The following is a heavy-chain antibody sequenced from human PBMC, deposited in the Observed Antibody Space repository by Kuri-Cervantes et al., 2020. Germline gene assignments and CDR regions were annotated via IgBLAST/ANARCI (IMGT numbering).Heavy chain of an antibody. CDR1: GFTFSSYA. CDR2: ISYDGDNT. D-gene: IGHD3-10*01. J-gene: IGHJ4*02. V-gene: IGHV3-30-3*01. CDR3: AKLLLWFGELLYPWSDFDY. Sequence: GESLKISCAASGFTFSSYAMHWVRQAPGKGLEWVALISYDGDNTYFADSVKGRFTISRDNAKNSLYLQMNSLRAEDTAVYYCAKLLLWFGELLYPWSDFDYWGQGTLVTVSS.